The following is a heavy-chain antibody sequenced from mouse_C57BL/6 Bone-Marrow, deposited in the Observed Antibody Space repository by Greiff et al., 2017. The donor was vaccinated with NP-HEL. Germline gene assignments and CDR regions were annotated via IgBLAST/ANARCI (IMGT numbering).Heavy chain of an antibody. V-gene: IGHV5-6*01. J-gene: IGHJ2*01. CDR3: ERLLYCYYPFFDY. D-gene: IGHD2-12*01. CDR2: ISSGGSYN. CDR1: GFTFSSYG. Sequence: EVQLKESGGDLVKPGGSLKLSCAASGFTFSSYGMSWVRQTPDKRLEWVATISSGGSYNYYPDSVKGRFTISRDNAKNTLYLQMNSLKSEHTAMYYCERLLYCYYPFFDYWRQDTTLTLSS.